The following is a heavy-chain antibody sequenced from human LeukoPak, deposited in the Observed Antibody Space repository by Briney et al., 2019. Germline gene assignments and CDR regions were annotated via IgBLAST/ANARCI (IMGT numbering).Heavy chain of an antibody. Sequence: PGGSLILLCSASGLSFCSCAMSWCGRHPGRGLQEFSAISGGGGGTSYDASVKGGCTISRSNSKNTLYLQMNSLRAEDTAVYYCAKLGRRQWLVLNEMDAWGQGTLVTVSS. V-gene: IGHV3-23*01. CDR1: GLSFCSCA. J-gene: IGHJ5*02. CDR2: ISGGGGGT. CDR3: AKLGRRQWLVLNEMDA. D-gene: IGHD6-19*01.